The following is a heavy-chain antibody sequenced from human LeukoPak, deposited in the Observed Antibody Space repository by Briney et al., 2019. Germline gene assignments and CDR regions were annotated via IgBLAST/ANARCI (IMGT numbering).Heavy chain of an antibody. V-gene: IGHV3-23*01. D-gene: IGHD2-15*01. CDR2: ISGSGSSA. CDR1: GFTFSSYT. CDR3: AKGSSGGRPYYFDY. Sequence: GGSLRLSCAASGFTFSSYTMTWVRQAPGEGLQWVSDISGSGSSAYYADSVRGRFTISRDNSKNTLYLQMNSLRAEDTAVYYCAKGSSGGRPYYFDYWGQGTLVTVSS. J-gene: IGHJ4*02.